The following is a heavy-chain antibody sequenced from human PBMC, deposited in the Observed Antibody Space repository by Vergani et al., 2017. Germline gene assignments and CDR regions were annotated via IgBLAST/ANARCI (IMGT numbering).Heavy chain of an antibody. CDR2: ISYDGSNK. CDR3: ARDGSVRYYYGSGSYAY. D-gene: IGHD3-10*01. Sequence: QVQLVESGGGVVQPGRSLRLSCAASGFTFSSYAMHWVRQAPGKGLEWVAVISYDGSNKYYADSVKGRFTISRDNSKNTLYLQMNSLRAEDTAVYYCARDGSVRYYYGSGSYAYWGQGTLVTVSS. J-gene: IGHJ4*02. CDR1: GFTFSSYA. V-gene: IGHV3-30*01.